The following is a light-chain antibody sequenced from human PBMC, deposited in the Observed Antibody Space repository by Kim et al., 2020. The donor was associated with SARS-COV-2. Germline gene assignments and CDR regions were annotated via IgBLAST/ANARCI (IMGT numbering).Light chain of an antibody. CDR2: GAS. J-gene: IGKJ1*01. Sequence: EVVMTQSPATLSVSPGERATLSCRASQSVSSNLAWYQHKPGQAPRLLIYGASTRATGSPARFSGSGSGTDFTLTISSLQSEDFAVYYCQQYNNWSWTFGQGTKVDIK. V-gene: IGKV3-15*01. CDR3: QQYNNWSWT. CDR1: QSVSSN.